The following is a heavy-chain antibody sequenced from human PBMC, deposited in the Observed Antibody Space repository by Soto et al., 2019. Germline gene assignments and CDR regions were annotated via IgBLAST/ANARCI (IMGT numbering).Heavy chain of an antibody. CDR3: ARAIRRHDSSGYYSCEVDY. J-gene: IGHJ4*02. D-gene: IGHD3-22*01. CDR2: INHSGST. V-gene: IGHV4-34*01. Sequence: SETLSLTCAVYGGSFSGYYWSWIRQPPGKGLEWIGEINHSGSTNYNPSLKSRVTISVDTSKNQFSLKLSSVSAAATAVYYCARAIRRHDSSGYYSCEVDYWGQGTLVPVSS. CDR1: GGSFSGYY.